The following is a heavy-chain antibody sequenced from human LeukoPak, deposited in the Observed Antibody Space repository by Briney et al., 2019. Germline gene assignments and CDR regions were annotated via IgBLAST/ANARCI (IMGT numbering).Heavy chain of an antibody. CDR3: TTEPTYYGDYVALDY. J-gene: IGHJ4*02. CDR2: IKSKTDGGTT. D-gene: IGHD4-17*01. Sequence: GGSLRLSCAASGFTFSNAWMNWVRQAPGKGLEWVGRIKSKTDGGTTDYAAPVKGRFTISRDVSKNTLYLQMNSLKTEDTAVYYCTTEPTYYGDYVALDYWGQGTLVTVSS. V-gene: IGHV3-15*07. CDR1: GFTFSNAW.